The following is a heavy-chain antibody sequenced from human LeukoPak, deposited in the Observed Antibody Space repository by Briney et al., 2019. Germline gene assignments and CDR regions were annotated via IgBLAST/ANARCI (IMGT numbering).Heavy chain of an antibody. CDR2: IYHSGST. J-gene: IGHJ4*02. CDR3: ARLGGYSYGLEYYFDY. D-gene: IGHD5-18*01. Sequence: PSETLSLTCTVSGYSISSGYFWGWIRQPPGKGLEWIGSIYHSGSTSYNPSLKSRLTISLDTSKNQFSLKLSSVTAADTAVYYCARLGGYSYGLEYYFDYWGQGTLVTVSS. CDR1: GYSISSGYF. V-gene: IGHV4-38-2*02.